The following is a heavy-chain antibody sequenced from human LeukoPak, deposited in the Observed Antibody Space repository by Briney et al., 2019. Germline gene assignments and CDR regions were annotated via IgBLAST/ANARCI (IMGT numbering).Heavy chain of an antibody. CDR1: GGSFSGYY. CDR2: INHSGST. V-gene: IGHV4-34*01. J-gene: IGHJ5*02. Sequence: PSETLSLTCAVYGGSFSGYYWSWIRQPPGKGLEWIGEINHSGSTNYNPSLKSRVTISVDTSKNQFSLKLSSVTAADTAVYYCARRPRYCSSTSRYVGWFDPWGQGTLVTVSS. CDR3: ARRPRYCSSTSRYVGWFDP. D-gene: IGHD2-2*01.